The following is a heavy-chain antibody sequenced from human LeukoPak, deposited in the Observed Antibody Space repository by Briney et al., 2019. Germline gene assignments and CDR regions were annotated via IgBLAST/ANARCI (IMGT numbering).Heavy chain of an antibody. CDR3: ARETIDYYMDV. CDR1: GYTFTNYD. CDR2: MNPNSGNT. D-gene: IGHD2/OR15-2a*01. J-gene: IGHJ6*03. Sequence: GASVKVSCEASGYTFTNYDINWVRQATGQGLEWMGWMNPNSGNTGYAQKFQGRFTITRNISISTAYMELSSLTSDDTAVYYCARETIDYYMDVWGKGTTVTVSS. V-gene: IGHV1-8*03.